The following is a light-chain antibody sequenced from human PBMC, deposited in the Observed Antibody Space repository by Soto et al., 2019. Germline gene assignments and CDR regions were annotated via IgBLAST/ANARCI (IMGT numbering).Light chain of an antibody. CDR3: QQYASSPWT. Sequence: EIVLTQSPGTLSLSPGERATLSCRASQSVSSSYLAWYQQKPGQAPRLLIYGASSRATGIPDRFSGSGSETDCTLTISRLEPEDFALFYCQQYASSPWTFGQGPKVEIK. CDR1: QSVSSSY. V-gene: IGKV3-20*01. CDR2: GAS. J-gene: IGKJ1*01.